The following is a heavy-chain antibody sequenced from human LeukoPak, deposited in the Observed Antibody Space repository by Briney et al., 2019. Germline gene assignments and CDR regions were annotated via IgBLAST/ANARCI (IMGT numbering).Heavy chain of an antibody. CDR1: GFTFSSYW. J-gene: IGHJ4*02. V-gene: IGHV3-74*01. CDR2: INPDGSTT. CDR3: AKTSSIHSSGYYSSNFDY. D-gene: IGHD3-22*01. Sequence: PGGSLRLSCAAFGFTFSSYWMYWVRQAPGKGLVWVSRINPDGSTTHYADSVKGRFTISRDNSKNTLYLQMNSLRAEDTAVYYCAKTSSIHSSGYYSSNFDYWGQGTLVTVSS.